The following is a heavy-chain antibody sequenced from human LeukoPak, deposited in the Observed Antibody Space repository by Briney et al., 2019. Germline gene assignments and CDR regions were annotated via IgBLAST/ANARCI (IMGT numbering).Heavy chain of an antibody. D-gene: IGHD3-22*01. CDR3: AQSYDSGGYPLGDS. CDR2: IGAGASNK. J-gene: IGHJ4*02. CDR1: GFSGPSSA. V-gene: IGHV3-23*01. Sequence: QPGGSLTLSCTASGFSGPSSAMAWVRQAPGKGLEWASHIGAGASNKYYADSVKGRFTISRDYSRKTVYLQMNSLRAEDTAVYYCAQSYDSGGYPLGDSWGQGTLVTVSS.